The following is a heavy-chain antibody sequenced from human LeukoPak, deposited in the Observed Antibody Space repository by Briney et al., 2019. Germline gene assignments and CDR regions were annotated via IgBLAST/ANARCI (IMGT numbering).Heavy chain of an antibody. J-gene: IGHJ4*02. V-gene: IGHV3-48*01. D-gene: IGHD3-22*01. CDR2: ISGSSGII. CDR3: ARGSTYYESSGXVPFDX. CDR1: GFTFNTYT. Sequence: GGSLRLSCAASGFTFNTYTMNWVRQAPGKGLEWVSYISGSSGIIDYADSVRGRFTISRDNAKNSLYLQMNSLRAEDTAVYYCARGSTYYESSGXVPFDXWXXGTXXTVSS.